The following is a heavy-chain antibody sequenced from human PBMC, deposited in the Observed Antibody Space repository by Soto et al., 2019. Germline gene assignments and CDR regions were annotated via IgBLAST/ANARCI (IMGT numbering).Heavy chain of an antibody. Sequence: QITLKESGPTLVKPTQTLTLTCSFSGFSLSTRGVGVGWIRQPPGKALEWLALIFWDADKWYSPSLRSRLTXTXDXXKNQVVRTMNNMDPVDTAPYYFAHRSCGYAYYCDQWGQGTLVTVSS. D-gene: IGHD5-12*01. J-gene: IGHJ4*02. CDR2: IFWDADK. V-gene: IGHV2-5*02. CDR1: GFSLSTRGVG. CDR3: AHRSCGYAYYCDQ.